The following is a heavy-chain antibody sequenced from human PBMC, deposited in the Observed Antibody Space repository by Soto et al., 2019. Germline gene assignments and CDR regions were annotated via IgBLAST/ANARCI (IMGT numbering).Heavy chain of an antibody. CDR2: IVPIFGTA. CDR1: GDTFSSYA. CDR3: ARDRKNRDGYNYRLFD. D-gene: IGHD5-12*01. Sequence: QVQLVQSGAEVKKPGSSVKVSCKSSGDTFSSYAISWVRQAPGQGLEWIGGIVPIFGTARYAQKFQDRVTITADEATNTAYMELSSLRSHDTAVYYCARDRKNRDGYNYRLFDWGQGTLVAVSS. V-gene: IGHV1-69*01. J-gene: IGHJ4*02.